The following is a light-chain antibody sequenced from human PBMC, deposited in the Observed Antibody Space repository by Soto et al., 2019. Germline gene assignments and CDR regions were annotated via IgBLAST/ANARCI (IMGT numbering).Light chain of an antibody. V-gene: IGKV1-33*01. Sequence: DIVMTQSPSSLSASVGDRVTITCQASHDISIYLNWYQRKPGRAPKLLIYDASNLQPGVPSRFSGRGSGTDFSFTINGLQTEDCATYYCQHHDNLRPFSCGPWTRLEIK. J-gene: IGKJ5*01. CDR3: QHHDNLRPFS. CDR1: HDISIY. CDR2: DAS.